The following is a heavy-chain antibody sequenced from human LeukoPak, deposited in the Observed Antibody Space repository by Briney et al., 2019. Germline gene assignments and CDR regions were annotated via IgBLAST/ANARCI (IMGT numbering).Heavy chain of an antibody. CDR2: IIPILGIA. CDR3: ARAADYGDYDY. Sequence: ASVEVSCKASGGTFSSYAISWVRQAPGQGLEWMGRIIPILGIANYAQKFQGRVTITADKSTSTAYMELSSLRSEDTAVYYCARAADYGDYDYWGQGTLVTVSS. J-gene: IGHJ4*02. CDR1: GGTFSSYA. D-gene: IGHD4-17*01. V-gene: IGHV1-69*04.